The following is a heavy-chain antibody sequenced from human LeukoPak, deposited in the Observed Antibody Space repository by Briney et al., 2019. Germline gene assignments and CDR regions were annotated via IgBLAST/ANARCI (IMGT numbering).Heavy chain of an antibody. CDR2: IWYDGSNK. CDR1: GFTFSSYG. V-gene: IGHV3-33*06. Sequence: PGRSLSLSCAASGFTFSSYGMHWVRQAPGKGLEWVAVIWYDGSNKYYADSVKGRFTISRDNSKNTLYLQMNSLRAEDTAVYYCAKEATTEPLSYFDYWGQGTLVTVS. CDR3: AKEATTEPLSYFDY. J-gene: IGHJ4*02. D-gene: IGHD1-26*01.